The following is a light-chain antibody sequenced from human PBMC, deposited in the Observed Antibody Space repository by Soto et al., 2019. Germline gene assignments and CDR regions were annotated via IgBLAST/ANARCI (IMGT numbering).Light chain of an antibody. V-gene: IGLV2-14*01. CDR1: SSDVGGYNY. Sequence: QSALTQPASVSGSPGQSIAISCTGTSSDVGGYNYVSWYQQHPGKAPKLMIYDVSNRPSGVSNRFSGSKSGNTASLTISGLQAEDESDYYCGSYTSTSTRDVFGTGTKLTVL. CDR3: GSYTSTSTRDV. J-gene: IGLJ1*01. CDR2: DVS.